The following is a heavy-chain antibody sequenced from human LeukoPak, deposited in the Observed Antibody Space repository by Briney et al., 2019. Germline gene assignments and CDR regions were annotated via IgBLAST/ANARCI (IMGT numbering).Heavy chain of an antibody. CDR2: IYYSGST. CDR1: GGSISSGDYY. V-gene: IGHV4-30-4*01. J-gene: IGHJ4*02. CDR3: ARKRGYSYGYSY. Sequence: PSQTLSLTCTVSGGSISSGDYYWSWIRQPPGKGLEWIGYIYYSGSTYYNPSLKSRVTISVDTSKNQFSLKLSSVTAADTAVYYCARKRGYSYGYSYWGQGTLVTVSS. D-gene: IGHD5-18*01.